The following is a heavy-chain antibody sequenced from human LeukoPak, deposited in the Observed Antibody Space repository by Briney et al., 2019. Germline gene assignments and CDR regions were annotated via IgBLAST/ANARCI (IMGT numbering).Heavy chain of an antibody. J-gene: IGHJ6*02. D-gene: IGHD3-16*01. Sequence: TGESLQISCKGSGYSFTSYWIGWVRQLPGKGLEWMGIIYPGDSDTRYSPSFQGQVTISADKSISTAYLQWSSLKASDTAMYYCARYGHRGGRGLGTLRSILGYYYGMDVWGQGTTVTVSS. CDR1: GYSFTSYW. CDR3: ARYGHRGGRGLGTLRSILGYYYGMDV. V-gene: IGHV5-51*01. CDR2: IYPGDSDT.